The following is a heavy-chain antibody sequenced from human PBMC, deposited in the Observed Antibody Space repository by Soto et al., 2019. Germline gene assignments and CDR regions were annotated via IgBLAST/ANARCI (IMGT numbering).Heavy chain of an antibody. J-gene: IGHJ6*02. CDR1: GFTFSSYA. D-gene: IGHD3-22*01. CDR3: AKSYYDSSGYYHPYYYYGMDV. V-gene: IGHV3-23*01. Sequence: PGGSLRLSCAASGFTFSSYAMSRVRQAPGKGLEWVSAISGSGGSTYYADSVKGRFTISRDNSKNTLYLQMNSLRAEDTAVYYCAKSYYDSSGYYHPYYYYGMDVWGQGTTVTVSS. CDR2: ISGSGGST.